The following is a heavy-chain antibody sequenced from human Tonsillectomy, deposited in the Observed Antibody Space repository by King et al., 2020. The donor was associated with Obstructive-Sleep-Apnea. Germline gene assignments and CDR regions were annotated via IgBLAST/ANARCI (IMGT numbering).Heavy chain of an antibody. J-gene: IGHJ4*02. CDR2: IYYSGST. CDR1: GGSISSSSYY. CDR3: ASILYFDRGGYY. V-gene: IGHV4-39*07. D-gene: IGHD3-22*01. Sequence: QLQESGPGLVKPSETLSLTCIVSGGSISSSSYYWGWIRQPPGKGLEWIGNIYYSGSTSYNPSLKSRVTISVDTSKNQFSLKLSSVTAADTALYYCASILYFDRGGYYWGQGTLVTVSS.